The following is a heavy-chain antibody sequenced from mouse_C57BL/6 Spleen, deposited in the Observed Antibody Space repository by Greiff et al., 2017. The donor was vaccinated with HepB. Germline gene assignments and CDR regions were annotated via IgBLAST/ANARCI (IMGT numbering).Heavy chain of an antibody. CDR3: ARAYDYYYAMDY. J-gene: IGHJ4*01. D-gene: IGHD2-4*01. CDR2: ISDGGSYT. V-gene: IGHV5-4*01. CDR1: GFTFSSYA. Sequence: EVQLVESGGGLVKPGGSLKLSCAASGFTFSSYAMSWVRQTPEKRLEWVATISDGGSYTYYPDNVKGRFTISRDNAKNNLYLQMSHLKSEDTAMYYCARAYDYYYAMDYWGQGTSVTVSS.